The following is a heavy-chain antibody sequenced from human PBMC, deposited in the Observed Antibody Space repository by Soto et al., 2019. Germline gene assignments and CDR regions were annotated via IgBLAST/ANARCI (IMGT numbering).Heavy chain of an antibody. V-gene: IGHV4-39*01. J-gene: IGHJ4*02. CDR2: IYYSGST. Sequence: SETLSLTCTVSGGSISSSSYYWGWIRQPPGKGLEWIGSIYYSGSTYYNPSLKSRVTISVDTSKNQFSLKLSSVTAADTAVYYCATLARDSGIDYWGQGTLVT. CDR1: GGSISSSSYY. D-gene: IGHD1-26*01. CDR3: ATLARDSGIDY.